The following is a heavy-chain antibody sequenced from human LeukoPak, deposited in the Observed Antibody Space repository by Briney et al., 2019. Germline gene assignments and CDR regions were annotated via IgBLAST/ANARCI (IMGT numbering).Heavy chain of an antibody. CDR3: ARGDDYGGNFDY. V-gene: IGHV4-38-2*02. CDR2: IYHSGST. Sequence: PSETLSLTCTVSGYSISSGYYWGWIRQPPGQGLEWIGSIYHSGSTYYNPSLKSRVTISVDTSKNQFSLKLSSVTAADTAVYYCARGDDYGGNFDYWGQGTLVTVSS. CDR1: GYSISSGYY. D-gene: IGHD4-23*01. J-gene: IGHJ4*02.